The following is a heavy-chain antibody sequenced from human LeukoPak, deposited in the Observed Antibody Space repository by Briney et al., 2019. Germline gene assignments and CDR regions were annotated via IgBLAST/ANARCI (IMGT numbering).Heavy chain of an antibody. CDR1: GFIFSNYG. D-gene: IGHD3-22*01. CDR2: ILYDGNNK. Sequence: GRSLRLSCAASGFIFSNYGMHWVRQAPGKGLEWVAVILYDGNNKYYTDSVKGRFTISRDNSKNTLYLQMNSLRAEDTAVYYCAKDHYDSGGTYTFDPWGQGTLVTVSS. CDR3: AKDHYDSGGTYTFDP. V-gene: IGHV3-30*18. J-gene: IGHJ5*02.